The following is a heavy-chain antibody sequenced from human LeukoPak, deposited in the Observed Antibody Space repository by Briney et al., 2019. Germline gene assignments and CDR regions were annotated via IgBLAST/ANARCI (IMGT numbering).Heavy chain of an antibody. CDR3: ARAYRSSWYANWFDP. CDR2: IYYSGST. CDR1: GGSISSYY. D-gene: IGHD6-13*01. V-gene: IGHV4-59*01. Sequence: SETLSLTCTVSGGSISSYYWSWIRQPPGKGLEWIGYIYYSGSTNYNPSLKSRVTISVDTSKNQFSLRLSSVTAADTAVYYCARAYRSSWYANWFDPWGQGTLVTVSS. J-gene: IGHJ5*02.